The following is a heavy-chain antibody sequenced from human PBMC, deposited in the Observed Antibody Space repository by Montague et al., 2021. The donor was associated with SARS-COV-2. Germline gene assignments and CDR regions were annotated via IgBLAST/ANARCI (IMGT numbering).Heavy chain of an antibody. CDR1: GFTFSKYS. V-gene: IGHV3-21*01. J-gene: IGHJ3*02. D-gene: IGHD5/OR15-5a*01. CDR2: TSTSSLYI. Sequence: SLRLSCAASGFTFSKYSMNWVRQAPGKGLEWVSSTSTSSLYIYYAASVKGRFTISRANAKNSLFLQMDGPRAEDTAVYYCARALSASYSVGGDSFDIWGQGTMVTVSS. CDR3: ARALSASYSVGGDSFDI.